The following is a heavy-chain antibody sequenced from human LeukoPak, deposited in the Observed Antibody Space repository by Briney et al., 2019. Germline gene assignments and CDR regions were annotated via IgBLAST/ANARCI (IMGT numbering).Heavy chain of an antibody. CDR1: GYTFTGYY. CDR3: ARSHTVAYDRSGYDY. D-gene: IGHD3-22*01. V-gene: IGHV1-2*02. CDR2: INPNSGGT. J-gene: IGHJ4*02. Sequence: ASVKVSCKASGYTFTGYYMHWVRQAPGQGLEWMGWINPNSGGTNYAQKFQGRVTMTRDTSISTAYMELSRLRSDDTAVYYCARSHTVAYDRSGYDYWGQGTLVTVSS.